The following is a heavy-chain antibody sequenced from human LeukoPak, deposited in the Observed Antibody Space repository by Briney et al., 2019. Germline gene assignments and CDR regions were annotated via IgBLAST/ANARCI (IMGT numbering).Heavy chain of an antibody. V-gene: IGHV3-30*18. CDR1: GFTFSSYG. D-gene: IGHD2-15*01. CDR2: ISYDGSNK. Sequence: GGSLRLSCAASGFTFSSYGMHWVRQAPGRGLEWVAVISYDGSNKYYADSVKGRFTISRDNSKNTLYLQMNSLRGEDTAVYYCAKDGRGWLDYWGQGTLVTVSS. J-gene: IGHJ4*02. CDR3: AKDGRGWLDY.